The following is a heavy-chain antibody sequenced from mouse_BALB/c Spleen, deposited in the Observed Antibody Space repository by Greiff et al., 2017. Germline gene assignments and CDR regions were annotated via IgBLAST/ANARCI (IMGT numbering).Heavy chain of an antibody. V-gene: IGHV5-4*02. CDR3: ARSRRGACYRYEGGLDY. Sequence: EVQRVESGGGLVKPGGSLKLSCAASGFTFSDYYMYWVRQTPEKRLEWVATISDGGSYTYYPDSVKGRFTISRDNAKNNLYLQMSSLKSEDTAMYYCARSRRGACYRYEGGLDYWGQGTTLTVSS. D-gene: IGHD2-14*01. CDR2: ISDGGSYT. J-gene: IGHJ2*01. CDR1: GFTFSDYY.